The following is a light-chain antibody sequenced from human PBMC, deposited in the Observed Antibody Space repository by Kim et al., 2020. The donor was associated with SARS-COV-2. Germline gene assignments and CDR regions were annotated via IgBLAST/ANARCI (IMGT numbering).Light chain of an antibody. V-gene: IGLV3-1*01. J-gene: IGLJ2*01. CDR2: HNK. CDR3: QAWDSSSVV. CDR1: KLGEKY. Sequence: SDASGKTASSTWCGDKLGEKYAFGYEQTPGYSPVRDVYHNKKRTSGTPERFSGSNSGNTATLTISGTQAIFGADYYCQAWDSSSVVLGRGTQLT.